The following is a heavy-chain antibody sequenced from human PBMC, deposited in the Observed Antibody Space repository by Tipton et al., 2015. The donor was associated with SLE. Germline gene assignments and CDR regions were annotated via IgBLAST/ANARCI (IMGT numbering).Heavy chain of an antibody. Sequence: LRLSCTVSGGSISSHYWSWIRQPPGKGLEWIGYIYTSGSTNYNPSLESRVTISVDMSKSQLFLKVASVTAADTAVYYCARGTPVIRGYYLDSWGQGTRVTVSS. CDR3: ARGTPVIRGYYLDS. J-gene: IGHJ4*02. D-gene: IGHD4-17*01. V-gene: IGHV4-59*11. CDR2: IYTSGST. CDR1: GGSISSHY.